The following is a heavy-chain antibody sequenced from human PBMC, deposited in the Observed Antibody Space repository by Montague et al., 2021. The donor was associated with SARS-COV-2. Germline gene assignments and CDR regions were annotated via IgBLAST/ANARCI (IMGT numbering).Heavy chain of an antibody. D-gene: IGHD4-17*01. CDR2: FYYAGGT. Sequence: ETLFLTCTVSGGSVSRISSHWGWIRQPPGKGLEYIGSFYYAGGTQYNPSLKSRVTISVDTSNDQFSLKMNSVTAADTAVYFRARLYGSSFDYWGQGTLVTVSS. V-gene: IGHV4-39*01. CDR3: ARLYGSSFDY. J-gene: IGHJ4*02. CDR1: GGSVSRISSH.